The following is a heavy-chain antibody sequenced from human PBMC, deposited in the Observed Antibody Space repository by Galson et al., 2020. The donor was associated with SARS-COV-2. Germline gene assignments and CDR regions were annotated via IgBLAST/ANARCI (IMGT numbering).Heavy chain of an antibody. D-gene: IGHD3-3*01. J-gene: IGHJ4*02. CDR2: ISGSGGTT. Sequence: GESLKISCVASGFTFSSYAMRWFRQAPGKGLEWVSDISGSGGTTYYADSVKGRFSISRDNSKNTLYLQMNGLRAEDTAVYYCAKVWWSGYDLYWGQGTLVTVSS. CDR1: GFTFSSYA. V-gene: IGHV3-23*01. CDR3: AKVWWSGYDLY.